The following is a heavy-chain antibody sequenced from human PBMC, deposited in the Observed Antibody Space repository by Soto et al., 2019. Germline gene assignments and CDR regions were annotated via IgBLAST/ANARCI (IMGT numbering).Heavy chain of an antibody. CDR3: ARDEIRFSWAYGMDV. Sequence: QVQLVESGGGVVQPGRSLRLSCAASGFTFSSYAMHWVRQAPGKGLEWVAVISYDGSNKYYADSVKGRFTISRDNSKNTLYLQMNSLRAEDTAVYYCARDEIRFSWAYGMDVWGQGTTVIVSS. CDR2: ISYDGSNK. CDR1: GFTFSSYA. V-gene: IGHV3-30-3*01. D-gene: IGHD3-3*01. J-gene: IGHJ6*02.